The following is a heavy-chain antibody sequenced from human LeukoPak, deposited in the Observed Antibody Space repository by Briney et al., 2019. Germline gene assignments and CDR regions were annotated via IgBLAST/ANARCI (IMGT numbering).Heavy chain of an antibody. CDR1: GGSISSSSCY. V-gene: IGHV4-39*01. CDR2: IYYSGST. J-gene: IGHJ3*02. CDR3: ARLNDAFDI. Sequence: KASETLSLTCTVSGGSISSSSCYWGWIRQPPGKGLEWIGSIYYSGSTYCNPSLKSRVTMSVDTSKNQFSLKLSSVTAADTAVYYCARLNDAFDIWGQGTMVTVSS.